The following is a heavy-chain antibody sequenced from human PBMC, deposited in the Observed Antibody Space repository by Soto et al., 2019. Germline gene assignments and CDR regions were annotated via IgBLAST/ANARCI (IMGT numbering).Heavy chain of an antibody. CDR3: ASHDYAHYGIDV. V-gene: IGHV4-30-4*01. Sequence: SDTLSLTCTFACSSISSGDSYWSWIRQPPGKGLEWIGYIYYSGSTYYNPSLKSRVTISVDTSKNQFSLKLSSVTAADTAVYYCASHDYAHYGIDVWGQGTTVT. J-gene: IGHJ6*02. CDR1: CSSISSGDSY. CDR2: IYYSGST. D-gene: IGHD4-17*01.